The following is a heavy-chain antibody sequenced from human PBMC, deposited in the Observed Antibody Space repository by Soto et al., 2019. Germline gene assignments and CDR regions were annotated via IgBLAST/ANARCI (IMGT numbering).Heavy chain of an antibody. CDR3: ARSMTTVVTLDY. V-gene: IGHV4-39*01. CDR2: IYYSGST. J-gene: IGHJ4*02. CDR1: GGSISSSSYY. Sequence: QLQLQESGPGLVKPSETLSLTCTVSGGSISSSSYYWGWIRQPPGKGLEWIGSIYYSGSTYYNPSPKRRVXXXVXXSKNQFSLKLSSVTAADTAVYYCARSMTTVVTLDYWGQGTLVTVSS. D-gene: IGHD4-17*01.